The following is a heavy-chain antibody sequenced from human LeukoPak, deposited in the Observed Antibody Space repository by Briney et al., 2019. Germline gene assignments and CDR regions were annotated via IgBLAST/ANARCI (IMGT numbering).Heavy chain of an antibody. J-gene: IGHJ4*02. V-gene: IGHV3-30*04. CDR2: ISYDGSNK. CDR1: GFTFSSYA. CDR3: ARAKGENVVTSDY. D-gene: IGHD3-22*01. Sequence: GGSLRLSCAASGFTFSSYAMHWVRQAPGKGLEWVAVISYDGSNKYYADSVKGRFTISRDNSKNTLYLQMNSLRAEDTAVYYCARAKGENVVTSDYWGRGTLVTVSS.